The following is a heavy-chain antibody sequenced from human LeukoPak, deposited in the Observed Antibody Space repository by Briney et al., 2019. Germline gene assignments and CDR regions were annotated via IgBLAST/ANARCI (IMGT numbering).Heavy chain of an antibody. D-gene: IGHD4-23*01. CDR1: GFTFSSYW. CDR2: TNNDGSST. V-gene: IGHV3-74*03. CDR3: YGANAEH. Sequence: GGSLRLSCAASGFTFSSYWMHWVRQAPGKGLVWVSGTNNDGSSTMYADSVKGRFTIARDNAKNTLYLQMNSLRAEDTSVYYCYGANAEHWGQGTLLTVFS. J-gene: IGHJ1*01.